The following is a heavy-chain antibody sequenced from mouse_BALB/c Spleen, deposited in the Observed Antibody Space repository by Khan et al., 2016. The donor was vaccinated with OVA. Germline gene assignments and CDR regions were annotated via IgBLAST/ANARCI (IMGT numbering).Heavy chain of an antibody. J-gene: IGHJ3*01. V-gene: IGHV1S81*02. CDR1: GYTFTSYY. Sequence: VQLQQSGAELVKPGASVKLSCKASGYTFTSYYMYWVKQRPGQGLEWIGEINPSNGGTNVNEKFKSKATLTVDKSSRTAYMEVSSLTSEDSAVYYCTRGGYGSPFAYWGQGTLVTVSA. CDR3: TRGGYGSPFAY. D-gene: IGHD1-1*01. CDR2: INPSNGGT.